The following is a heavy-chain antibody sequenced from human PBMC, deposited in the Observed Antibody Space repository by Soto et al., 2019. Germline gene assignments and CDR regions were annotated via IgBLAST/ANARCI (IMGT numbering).Heavy chain of an antibody. CDR3: ARGRHILTGYYKGNYYYYGMDV. V-gene: IGHV4-30-2*01. CDR1: GGSISSGGYS. CDR2: IYHSGST. Sequence: SETLSLTCAVSGGSISSGGYSWSWIRQPPGKGLEWIGYIYHSGSTYYNPSLKSRVTISVDTSKNQFSLKLSSVTAADTAVYYCARGRHILTGYYKGNYYYYGMDVWGQGTTVTVSS. D-gene: IGHD3-9*01. J-gene: IGHJ6*02.